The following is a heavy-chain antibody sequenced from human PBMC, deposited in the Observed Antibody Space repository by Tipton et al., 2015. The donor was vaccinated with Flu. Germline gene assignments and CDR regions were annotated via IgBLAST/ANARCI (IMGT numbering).Heavy chain of an antibody. CDR1: GGSFSGYY. Sequence: GLVKPSETLSLTCAVYGGSFSGYYWSWIRQPPGKGLEWIGEINHSGSTNYNPSLKSRVTISVDTSKNQFSLKLSSVTAADTAVYYCARGRSARLGYFDYWGQGTLVTVSS. CDR3: ARGRSARLGYFDY. CDR2: INHSGST. V-gene: IGHV4-34*01. D-gene: IGHD3-16*01. J-gene: IGHJ4*02.